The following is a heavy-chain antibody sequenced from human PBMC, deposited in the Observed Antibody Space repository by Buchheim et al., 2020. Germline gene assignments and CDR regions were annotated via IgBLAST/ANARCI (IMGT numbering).Heavy chain of an antibody. J-gene: IGHJ4*02. D-gene: IGHD6-13*01. CDR2: IYYSGST. CDR3: ARTHHGYSSSWYEGDDY. Sequence: QVQLQESGPGLVKPSETLSLTCTVSGGSVSSGSYYWSWIRQPPGKGLEWIGYIYYSGSTNYNPSLKSRVTISVDTSKNQFSLKLGSVTAADTAVYYCARTHHGYSSSWYEGDDYWGQGTL. V-gene: IGHV4-61*01. CDR1: GGSVSSGSYY.